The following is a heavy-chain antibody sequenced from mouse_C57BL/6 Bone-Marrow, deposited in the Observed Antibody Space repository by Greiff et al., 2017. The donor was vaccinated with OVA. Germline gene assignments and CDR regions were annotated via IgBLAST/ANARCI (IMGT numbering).Heavy chain of an antibody. CDR1: GYTFTSYW. D-gene: IGHD2-2*01. V-gene: IGHV1-55*01. Sequence: QVQLQQPGAELVKPGASVKMTCKASGYTFTSYWITWVKQRPGQGLEWIGDIYPGSGSTNYNEKFKSKATLTVDTSSSTAYMQLSSLTSEDSAVYYCARTAYGYDHYYAMDYWGQGTSVTVSS. CDR2: IYPGSGST. J-gene: IGHJ4*01. CDR3: ARTAYGYDHYYAMDY.